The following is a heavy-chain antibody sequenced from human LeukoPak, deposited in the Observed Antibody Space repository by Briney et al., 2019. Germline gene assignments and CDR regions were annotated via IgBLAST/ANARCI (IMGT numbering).Heavy chain of an antibody. CDR3: ARHCITIFWRWFDP. J-gene: IGHJ5*02. V-gene: IGHV4-39*01. CDR1: GGSISSSSYY. Sequence: PSETLSLTCTVSGGSISSSSYYWGWIRQPPGKGLEWIGSIYYSGSTYYNPSLKSRVTISVDTSKNQFSLKLSSVTAADTAVYYCARHCITIFWRWFDPWGQGTLVTVSS. CDR2: IYYSGST. D-gene: IGHD3-9*01.